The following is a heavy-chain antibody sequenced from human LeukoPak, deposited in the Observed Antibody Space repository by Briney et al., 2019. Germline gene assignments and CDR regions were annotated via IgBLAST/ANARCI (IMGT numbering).Heavy chain of an antibody. CDR1: GGSFSGYY. Sequence: SETLSLTCAVYGGSFSGYYWSWIRQPAGKGLEWIGRIYTSGSTNYNPSLKSRVTMSVDTSKNQFSLKLSSVTAADTAVYYCARGAVLMVYAREYYFDYWGQGTLVTVSS. CDR2: IYTSGST. V-gene: IGHV4-59*10. D-gene: IGHD2-8*01. J-gene: IGHJ4*02. CDR3: ARGAVLMVYAREYYFDY.